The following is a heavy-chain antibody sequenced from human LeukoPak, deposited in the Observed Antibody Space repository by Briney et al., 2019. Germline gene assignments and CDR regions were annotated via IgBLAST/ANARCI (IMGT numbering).Heavy chain of an antibody. CDR2: IIPILGIA. CDR3: ARVSTDADAFDI. D-gene: IGHD2-2*01. CDR1: GGTFSSYA. Sequence: GASVKVSCKASGGTFSSYAISWVRQAPGQGLEWMGRIIPILGIANYAQKFQGRVTITADKSTSTAYMELSSLRSEDTAVYYCARVSTDADAFDIWGQGTMVTVSS. V-gene: IGHV1-69*04. J-gene: IGHJ3*02.